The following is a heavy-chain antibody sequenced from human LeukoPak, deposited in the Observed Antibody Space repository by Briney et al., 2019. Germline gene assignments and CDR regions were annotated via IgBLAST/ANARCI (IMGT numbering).Heavy chain of an antibody. CDR2: IYYSGST. V-gene: IGHV4-59*01. D-gene: IGHD3-10*01. CDR3: ARSRGSGSYYNDPYYFDY. CDR1: GGSISSYY. J-gene: IGHJ4*02. Sequence: PSETLSLTCTVPGGSISSYYWSWIRQPPGKGLEWIGYIYYSGSTNYNPSLKSRVTISVDTSKNQFSLKLSSVTAADTAVYYCARSRGSGSYYNDPYYFDYWGQGTLVTVSS.